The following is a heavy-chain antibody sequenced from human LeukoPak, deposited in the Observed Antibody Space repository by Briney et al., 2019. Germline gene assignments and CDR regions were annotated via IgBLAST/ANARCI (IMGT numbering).Heavy chain of an antibody. CDR2: IYSGGST. V-gene: IGHV3-66*01. J-gene: IGHJ4*02. CDR3: ARVGAGSGSFDY. D-gene: IGHD3-10*01. CDR1: GFTVSSNY. Sequence: GGSLRLSCAASGFTVSSNYMSWVRQAPRKGLEWVSVIYSGGSTYYADSVKGRFTISRDNSKNTLYLQMNSLRAEDTAVYYCARVGAGSGSFDYWGQGTLVTVSS.